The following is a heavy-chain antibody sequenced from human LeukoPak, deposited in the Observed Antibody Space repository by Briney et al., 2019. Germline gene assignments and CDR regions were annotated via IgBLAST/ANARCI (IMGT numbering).Heavy chain of an antibody. CDR1: GGSFSGYY. Sequence: SETLSLTCAVYGGSFSGYYWSWIRQPPGKGLEWIGEINHSGSTNYNPSLKSRVTISVDTSKNQFSLKLSSVTAADTAVYYCAGLLGYCSGGSCPWGQGTLVTVSS. CDR2: INHSGST. J-gene: IGHJ5*02. CDR3: AGLLGYCSGGSCP. V-gene: IGHV4-34*01. D-gene: IGHD2-15*01.